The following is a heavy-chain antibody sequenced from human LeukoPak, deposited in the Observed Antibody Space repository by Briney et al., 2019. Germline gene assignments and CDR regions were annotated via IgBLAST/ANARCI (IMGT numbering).Heavy chain of an antibody. CDR2: IYYSGST. CDR3: ARVVDSYHFDY. D-gene: IGHD5-18*01. CDR1: GGSISSYY. Sequence: SETLSLTCTVSGGSISSYYWSWIRQPPGKGLEWIGYIYYSGSTNYNPSVKSRVTISVDTSKNQFSLKLSSVTAADTAVYYCARVVDSYHFDYWGQGTLVTVSS. J-gene: IGHJ4*02. V-gene: IGHV4-59*12.